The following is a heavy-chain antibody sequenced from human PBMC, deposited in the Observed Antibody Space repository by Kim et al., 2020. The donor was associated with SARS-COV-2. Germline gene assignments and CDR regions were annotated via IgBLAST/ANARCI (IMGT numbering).Heavy chain of an antibody. J-gene: IGHJ5*02. CDR2: IIPIFGTA. CDR3: ARGGVAPENNWFDP. CDR1: GGTFSSYA. Sequence: SVKVSCKASGGTFSSYAISWVRQAPGQGLEWMGGIIPIFGTANYAQKFQGRVTITADESTSTAYMELSSLGSEDTAVYYCARGGVAPENNWFDPWGQGTLVTVSS. D-gene: IGHD2-15*01. V-gene: IGHV1-69*13.